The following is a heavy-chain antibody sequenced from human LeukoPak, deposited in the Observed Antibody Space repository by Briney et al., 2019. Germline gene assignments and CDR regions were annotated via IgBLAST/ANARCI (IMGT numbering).Heavy chain of an antibody. CDR1: GFTFSSYS. V-gene: IGHV3-48*01. J-gene: IGHJ3*02. CDR2: ISSSSSTI. Sequence: GGSLRLSCAASGFTFSSYSMNWVRQAPGRGLEWVSYISSSSSTIYYADSVKGRFTISRDNAKNSLYLQMNSLRAEDTAVYYCARDPQIRRDPDAFDIWGQGTMVTVSS. CDR3: ARDPQIRRDPDAFDI.